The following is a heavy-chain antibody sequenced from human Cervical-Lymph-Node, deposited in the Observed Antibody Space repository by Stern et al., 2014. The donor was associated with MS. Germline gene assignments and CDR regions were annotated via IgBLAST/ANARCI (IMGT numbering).Heavy chain of an antibody. J-gene: IGHJ4*02. V-gene: IGHV3-30*01. CDR3: AREGEKASTTAFDS. Sequence: VQLVESGGGAVQPGKSLRLSCAASGFTFRNYAMHWVRQAPGKGLEWVAVISHDGNEKYYADSLRGRFTISRDNSRNTQYLQMNSLGADDTAVYYCAREGEKASTTAFDSWGQGTLVTVSS. CDR1: GFTFRNYA. CDR2: ISHDGNEK. D-gene: IGHD3-16*01.